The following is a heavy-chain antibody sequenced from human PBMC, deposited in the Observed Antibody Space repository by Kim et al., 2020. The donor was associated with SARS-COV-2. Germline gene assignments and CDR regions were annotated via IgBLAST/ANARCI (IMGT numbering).Heavy chain of an antibody. Sequence: ASVKVSCKASGYTFTSYGISWVRQAPGQGLEWMGWISAYNGNTNYAQKLQGRVTMTTDTSTSTAYMELRSLRSDDTAVYYCASLGYCSSTSCLQFDYWGQGTLVTVSS. CDR2: ISAYNGNT. CDR3: ASLGYCSSTSCLQFDY. CDR1: GYTFTSYG. D-gene: IGHD2-2*01. J-gene: IGHJ4*02. V-gene: IGHV1-18*01.